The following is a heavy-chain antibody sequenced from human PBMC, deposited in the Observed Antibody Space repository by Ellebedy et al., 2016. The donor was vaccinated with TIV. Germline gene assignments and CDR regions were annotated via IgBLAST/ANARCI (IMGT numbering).Heavy chain of an antibody. CDR2: INPDSGGT. CDR3: ARVWGGYDLLY. Sequence: AASVKVSCKASGYNFTDYYIHWVRQAPGQGLEWMGWINPDSGGTSYAQKFRGRVTMTRDTSISTVYMELTRLRSDDTALYYCARVWGGYDLLYWGQGTLVSVSS. CDR1: GYNFTDYY. J-gene: IGHJ1*01. V-gene: IGHV1-2*02. D-gene: IGHD5-12*01.